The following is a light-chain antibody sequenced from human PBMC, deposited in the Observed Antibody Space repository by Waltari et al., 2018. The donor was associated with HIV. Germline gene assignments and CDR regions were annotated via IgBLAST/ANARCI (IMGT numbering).Light chain of an antibody. CDR3: QQYHHWPLT. Sequence: EIMMTQSPGTLSVSPGERATLSCRASQSVSSNLAWYQQKPGQAPRLLIYGASNRATGMPARFSGSGSGTEFSLTISSLQSEDFAVYYCQQYHHWPLTFGQGTRLEIK. CDR1: QSVSSN. CDR2: GAS. J-gene: IGKJ5*01. V-gene: IGKV3-15*01.